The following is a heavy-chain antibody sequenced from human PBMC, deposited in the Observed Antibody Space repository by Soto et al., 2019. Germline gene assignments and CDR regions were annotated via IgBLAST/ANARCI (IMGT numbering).Heavy chain of an antibody. V-gene: IGHV4-39*01. J-gene: IGHJ6*02. CDR2: IYYSGST. CDR3: ARPSMATIDYYGMDV. Sequence: PSETLSLTCTVSGGSISSSSYYWGWIRQPPGKGLEWIGSIYYSGSTYYNPSLKSRVTISVDTSKNQFSLKLSSVTAADTAVYYCARPSMATIDYYGMDVWGQGTTVTVS. D-gene: IGHD5-12*01. CDR1: GGSISSSSYY.